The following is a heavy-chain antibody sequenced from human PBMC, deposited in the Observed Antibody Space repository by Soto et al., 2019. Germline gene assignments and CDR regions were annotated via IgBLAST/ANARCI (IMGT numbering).Heavy chain of an antibody. D-gene: IGHD6-13*01. CDR1: GFTFSSYG. J-gene: IGHJ4*02. V-gene: IGHV3-33*01. Sequence: GGSLRLSCAASGFTFSSYGMHWVRQAPGKGLEWVAVIWYDGSNKYYADSVKGRFTISRDNSKNTLYLQMNSLRAEDTAVYYCARDLLKGRPSAAGCDYCGQGTLVTVSS. CDR2: IWYDGSNK. CDR3: ARDLLKGRPSAAGCDY.